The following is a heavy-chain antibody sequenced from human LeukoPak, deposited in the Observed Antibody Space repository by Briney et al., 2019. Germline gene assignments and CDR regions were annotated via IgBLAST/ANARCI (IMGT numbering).Heavy chain of an antibody. Sequence: GASVKVSCKASGYTFTNYDINWVRQATGQGLEWMGWMHPSNGDTGYAQKFQGRVTMTRNTSTTTAYMELSSLRSDGTAVYYCARRVRGVVIFSRAQGSFDLWGQGTLVTVSS. CDR3: ARRVRGVVIFSRAQGSFDL. J-gene: IGHJ3*01. V-gene: IGHV1-8*01. CDR2: MHPSNGDT. D-gene: IGHD3-10*01. CDR1: GYTFTNYD.